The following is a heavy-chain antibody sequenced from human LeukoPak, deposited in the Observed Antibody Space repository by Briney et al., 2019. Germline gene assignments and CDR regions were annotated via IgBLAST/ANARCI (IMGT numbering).Heavy chain of an antibody. CDR3: ARVYSGYDLGDAFDI. J-gene: IGHJ3*02. CDR2: INPTGTTT. CDR1: GYTFINNW. Sequence: GASVKVSCKASGYTFINNWMHWVRQAPGQGLEWVGLINPTGTTTLYAQKFQGRVTLTRDMSTSTDYMELRSLKSEDTAVYYCARVYSGYDLGDAFDIWGQGTMVTVSS. V-gene: IGHV1-46*01. D-gene: IGHD5-12*01.